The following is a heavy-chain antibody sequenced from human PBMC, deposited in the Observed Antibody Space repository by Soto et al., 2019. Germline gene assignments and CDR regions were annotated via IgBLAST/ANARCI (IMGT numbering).Heavy chain of an antibody. CDR1: GFTFDDNA. V-gene: IGHV3-9*01. D-gene: IGHD2-2*01. J-gene: IGHJ4*02. Sequence: PGGSLRLSCAVSGFTFDDNAMHWVRQAPEKGLEWVSGINWKSDIGYADSVKGRFTISRDNAENSLYLQMNSLRAEDTAVYYCARGCSSASCYYYWGQGTLVTVSS. CDR3: ARGCSSASCYYY. CDR2: INWKSDI.